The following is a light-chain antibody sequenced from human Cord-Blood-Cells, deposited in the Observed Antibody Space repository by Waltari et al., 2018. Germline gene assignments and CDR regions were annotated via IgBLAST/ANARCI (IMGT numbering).Light chain of an antibody. CDR1: GSTIGSNS. J-gene: IGLJ2*01. V-gene: IGLV1-47*01. CDR2: RNN. CDR3: AAWDDSLSGPV. Sequence: QSVLTQPPSASGTHGQRVTISCSGSGSTIGSNSAECYQHPPGTAPKLLIYRNNQRPSGVPDRFSGSKSGTSASLAISGLRSEDEADYYCAAWDDSLSGPVFGGGTKLTVL.